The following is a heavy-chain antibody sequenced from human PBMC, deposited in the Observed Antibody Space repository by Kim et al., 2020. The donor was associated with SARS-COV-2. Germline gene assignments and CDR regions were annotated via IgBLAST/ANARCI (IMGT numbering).Heavy chain of an antibody. Sequence: GGSLRLSCAASGFTFSNAWMSWVRQAPGKGLEWVGRIKSKTDGGTTDYAAPVKGRFTISRDDSKNTLYLQMNSLKTEDTAVYYCTTDPCGGDCYPGNYWGQGTLVTVSS. CDR1: GFTFSNAW. CDR3: TTDPCGGDCYPGNY. D-gene: IGHD2-21*02. J-gene: IGHJ4*02. V-gene: IGHV3-15*01. CDR2: IKSKTDGGTT.